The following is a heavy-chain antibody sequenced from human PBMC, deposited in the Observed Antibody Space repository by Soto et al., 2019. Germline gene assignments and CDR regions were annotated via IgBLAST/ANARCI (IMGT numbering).Heavy chain of an antibody. CDR3: ARTYSSSHYFDY. J-gene: IGHJ4*02. CDR1: GGSISNYY. D-gene: IGHD6-6*01. CDR2: IFYSGST. V-gene: IGHV4-59*08. Sequence: QVQLQESGPGLVKPSETLSLTCTVSGGSISNYYWSWIRQPPGKGLEWIGYIFYSGSTNYNPSLKSRVTISVDTSKNQFSLKRSSVTAADTAVYYCARTYSSSHYFDYWGQGTLVTVSS.